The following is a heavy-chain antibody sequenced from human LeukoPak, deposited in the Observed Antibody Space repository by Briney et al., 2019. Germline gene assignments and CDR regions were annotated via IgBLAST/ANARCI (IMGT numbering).Heavy chain of an antibody. CDR2: ISYDGSNK. J-gene: IGHJ4*02. D-gene: IGHD3-22*01. CDR3: AKDNRGSGYYSGYFDY. CDR1: GFTFSSYG. Sequence: HPGRSLRLSCAASGFTFSSYGMHWVRQAPGKGLEWVAVISYDGSNKYYADSVKGRFTISRDNSKNTLYLQMNSLRAEDTAVYYCAKDNRGSGYYSGYFDYWGQGTLVTVSS. V-gene: IGHV3-30*18.